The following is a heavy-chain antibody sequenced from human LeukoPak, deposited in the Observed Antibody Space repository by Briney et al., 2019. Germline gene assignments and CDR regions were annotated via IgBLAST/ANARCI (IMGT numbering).Heavy chain of an antibody. V-gene: IGHV3-74*01. J-gene: IGHJ4*01. CDR2: INTDGSDI. Sequence: GGSLRLSCAASGFTFISYGMQWVRHAPGKGLVLVSRINTDGSDISYADSVKGRFPVSRDNAKNTLYLQMNSLRADDTAVYYCARELAREVTLDFWGQGTLVTVSS. CDR1: GFTFISYG. D-gene: IGHD2-21*02. CDR3: ARELAREVTLDF.